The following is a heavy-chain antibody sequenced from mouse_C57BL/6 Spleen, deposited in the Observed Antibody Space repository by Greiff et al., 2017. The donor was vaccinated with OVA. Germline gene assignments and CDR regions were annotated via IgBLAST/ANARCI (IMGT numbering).Heavy chain of an antibody. J-gene: IGHJ2*01. CDR2: IYPGNSDT. CDR1: GYTFTSYW. Sequence: QLQQSGTVLARPGASVKMSCKTSGYTFTSYWMHWVKQRPGQGLEWIGAIYPGNSDTSYNQKFKGKAKLTAVTSASTAYMELSSLTNEDSAVYYCTNYYGSGYFDYWGQGTTLTVSS. D-gene: IGHD1-1*01. CDR3: TNYYGSGYFDY. V-gene: IGHV1-5*01.